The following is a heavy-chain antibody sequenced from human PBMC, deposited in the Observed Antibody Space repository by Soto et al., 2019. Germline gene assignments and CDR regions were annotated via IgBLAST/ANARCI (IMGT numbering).Heavy chain of an antibody. D-gene: IGHD2-15*01. V-gene: IGHV1-58*01. Sequence: ASVKVSCKASGFTFTSSAVQWVRQARGQRLEWIGWIVVGSGNTNYAQKFQERVTITRDMSTSTAYMELSSLRSEDTAVYYCAAIKVDVVVVAATQGYNNWFDPWGQGTLVTV. CDR3: AAIKVDVVVVAATQGYNNWFDP. J-gene: IGHJ5*02. CDR1: GFTFTSSA. CDR2: IVVGSGNT.